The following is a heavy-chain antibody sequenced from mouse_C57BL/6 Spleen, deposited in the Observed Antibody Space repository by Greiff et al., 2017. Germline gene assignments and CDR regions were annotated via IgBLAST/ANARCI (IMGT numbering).Heavy chain of an antibody. J-gene: IGHJ2*01. CDR1: GYTFTSYG. D-gene: IGHD3-2*02. Sequence: VKLQESGAELARPGASVKLSCKASGYTFTSYGISWVKQRTGQGLEWIGEIYPRSGNTYYNEKFKGKATLTADKSSSTAYMELRSLTSEDSAVYFCARQETAQATNFDYWGQGTTLTVSS. CDR3: ARQETAQATNFDY. V-gene: IGHV1-81*01. CDR2: IYPRSGNT.